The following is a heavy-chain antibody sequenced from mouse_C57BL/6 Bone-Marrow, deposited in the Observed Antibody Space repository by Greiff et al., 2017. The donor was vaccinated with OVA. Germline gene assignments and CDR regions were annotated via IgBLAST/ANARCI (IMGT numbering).Heavy chain of an antibody. D-gene: IGHD2-4*01. CDR3: AREGVYYDYDVGWYFDV. CDR2: IYTRSGNT. V-gene: IGHV1-81*01. CDR1: GYTFTSYG. Sequence: QVQLQQSGAELARPGASVKLSCKASGYTFTSYGISWVKQRTGQGLEWIGEIYTRSGNTYYNEKFKGKATLTADKSSSTAYMELRSLTSEDSAVYFCAREGVYYDYDVGWYFDVWGTGTTVTVSS. J-gene: IGHJ1*03.